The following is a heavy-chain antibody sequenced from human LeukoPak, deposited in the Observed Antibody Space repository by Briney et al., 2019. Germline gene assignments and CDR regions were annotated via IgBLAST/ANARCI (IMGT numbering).Heavy chain of an antibody. D-gene: IGHD3-10*01. V-gene: IGHV1-46*01. J-gene: IGHJ4*02. Sequence: ASVKVSCKASGYTFTSYYMHWVRQAPGQGLEWMGLINPSGGSTSYAQKFQGRVTMTRDTSTSTVYMELSSLRSEDTAVYYCARDGDSYGWGGGGDLGDNDYWGQGTLVTVSS. CDR2: INPSGGST. CDR3: ARDGDSYGWGGGGDLGDNDY. CDR1: GYTFTSYY.